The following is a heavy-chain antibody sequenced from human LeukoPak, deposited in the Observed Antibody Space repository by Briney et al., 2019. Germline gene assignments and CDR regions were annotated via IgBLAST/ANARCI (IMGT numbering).Heavy chain of an antibody. CDR3: ARSRGQLPNAFDI. CDR2: IYHSGST. D-gene: IGHD2-2*01. V-gene: IGHV4-30-2*01. CDR1: GGSISSGGYS. J-gene: IGHJ3*02. Sequence: SQTLSLTCAVSGGSISSGGYSWSWIRQPPGKGLEWIGYIYHSGSTYYNPSLKSRVTISVDRSKNQFSLKLSSVTAADTAVYYCARSRGQLPNAFDIWGQGPMVTVSS.